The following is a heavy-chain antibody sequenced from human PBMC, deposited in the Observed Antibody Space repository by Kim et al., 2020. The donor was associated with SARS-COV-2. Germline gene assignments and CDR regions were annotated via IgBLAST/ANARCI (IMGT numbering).Heavy chain of an antibody. CDR2: ISSSSSYI. J-gene: IGHJ4*02. CDR1: GFTFSSYS. CDR3: ATGGGSGWDGHFGWD. Sequence: GGSLRLSCAASGFTFSSYSMNWVRQAPGKGLEWVSSISSSSSYIYYADSVKGRFTISRDNAKNSLYLQMNSLRAEDTAVYYCATGGGSGWDGHFGWDWGQGTLVTVSS. D-gene: IGHD6-19*01. V-gene: IGHV3-21*01.